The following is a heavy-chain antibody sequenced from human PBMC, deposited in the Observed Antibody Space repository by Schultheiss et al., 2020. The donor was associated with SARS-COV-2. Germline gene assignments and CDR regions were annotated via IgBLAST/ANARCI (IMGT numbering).Heavy chain of an antibody. V-gene: IGHV1-2*02. CDR3: AGEPDSSGYFRGYFGMYV. D-gene: IGHD3-22*01. CDR2: INPNSGGT. Sequence: ASVKVSCKASGYTFTGYYMHWVRQAPGQGLEWMGWINPNSGGTNYAQKFQGRVTMTRDTSISTAYMELSRLRSDDTAVYYCAGEPDSSGYFRGYFGMYVWGQGTTVTVSS. CDR1: GYTFTGYY. J-gene: IGHJ6*02.